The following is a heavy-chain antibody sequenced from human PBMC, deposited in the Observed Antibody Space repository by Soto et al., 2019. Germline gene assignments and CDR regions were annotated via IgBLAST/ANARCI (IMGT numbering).Heavy chain of an antibody. CDR3: ARILGYCSSSSCFPYHGMDV. Sequence: SCKASGDTFNSNAIHWVRQAPGQRLEWMGWINAANGNTKYSQKFQGRVTITRDTSASTAYMELSSLRSEDTAVYFCARILGYCSSSSCFPYHGMDVWGQGTTVTVSS. D-gene: IGHD2-15*01. V-gene: IGHV1-3*01. CDR1: GDTFNSNA. J-gene: IGHJ6*02. CDR2: INAANGNT.